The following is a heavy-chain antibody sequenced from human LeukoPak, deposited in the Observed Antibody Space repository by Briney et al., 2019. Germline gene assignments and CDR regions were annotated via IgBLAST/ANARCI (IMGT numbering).Heavy chain of an antibody. CDR3: ARSSIILTGYDLYFDY. J-gene: IGHJ4*02. V-gene: IGHV4-59*01. CDR1: GGSISSYC. CDR2: IYYSGST. D-gene: IGHD3-9*01. Sequence: PSETLSLTCTVSGGSISSYCWSWIRQPPGKGLEWIGYIYYSGSTNYNPSLKSRVTISVDTSKNQFSLKLSSVTAADTAVYYCARSSIILTGYDLYFDYWGQGSLVTVSS.